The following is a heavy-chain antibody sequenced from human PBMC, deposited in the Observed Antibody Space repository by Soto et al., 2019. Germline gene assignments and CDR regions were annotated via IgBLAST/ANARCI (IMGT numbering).Heavy chain of an antibody. CDR2: LSDNGGST. CDR1: GFTFRTYS. CDR3: VKALRRDFSDFDC. V-gene: IGHV3-23*01. D-gene: IGHD2-15*01. J-gene: IGHJ4*02. Sequence: GRSLRLSCAASGFTFRTYSMNWVRQAPGKGLEWVSALSDNGGSTYYADSVRGRFTISRDNSMNTLYLQMNSLRAEDTALYYCVKALRRDFSDFDCWGQGTQVTGSS.